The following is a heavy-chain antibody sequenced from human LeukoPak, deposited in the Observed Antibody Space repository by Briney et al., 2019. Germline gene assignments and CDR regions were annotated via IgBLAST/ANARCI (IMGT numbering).Heavy chain of an antibody. Sequence: GGSLRLSCTVSGFTVSSNSMSWVRQAPGKGLEWVSFIYSGGNTHNSDSVKGRFTISRDNSKNTLYLQMNSLRAEDTAVYYCARDKVQGSEWGSNFDYWGQGTLVTVSS. CDR2: IYSGGNT. D-gene: IGHD2-15*01. CDR3: ARDKVQGSEWGSNFDY. CDR1: GFTVSSNS. V-gene: IGHV3-53*01. J-gene: IGHJ4*02.